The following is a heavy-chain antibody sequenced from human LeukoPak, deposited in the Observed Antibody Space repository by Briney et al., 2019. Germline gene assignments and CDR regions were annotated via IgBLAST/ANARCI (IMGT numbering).Heavy chain of an antibody. CDR1: GFTFSSYA. CDR2: VSSDGSDT. D-gene: IGHD3-22*01. Sequence: GGSLRLSCAASGFTFSSYAMYWVRQAPGKGLEWVAVVSSDGSDTYYADSVKGRFTISRDNAKNSLYLQMNSLRAEDTAVYYCASYDSSGYYTFDYWGQGTLVTVSS. J-gene: IGHJ4*02. V-gene: IGHV3-30*04. CDR3: ASYDSSGYYTFDY.